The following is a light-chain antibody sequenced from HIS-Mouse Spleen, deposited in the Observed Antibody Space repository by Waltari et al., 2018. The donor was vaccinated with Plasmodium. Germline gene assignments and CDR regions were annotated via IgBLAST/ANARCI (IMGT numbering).Light chain of an antibody. CDR3: SSYAGSNNLV. Sequence: SALTQPPSASGSPGQSVTISCTGTSSDVGGYNYVSWYQQHPGKAPKLMIYEVSKRPPGVPGRFAGSKSGNTASLTVSGLQAEDEADYYCSSYAGSNNLVFGGGTKLTVL. V-gene: IGLV2-8*01. J-gene: IGLJ2*01. CDR2: EVS. CDR1: SSDVGGYNY.